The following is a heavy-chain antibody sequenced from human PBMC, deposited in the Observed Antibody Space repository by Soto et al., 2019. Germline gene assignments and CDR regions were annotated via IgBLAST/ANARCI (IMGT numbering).Heavy chain of an antibody. V-gene: IGHV1-69*13. J-gene: IGHJ5*02. CDR1: GGTFSSYA. Sequence: ASVKVSCKASGGTFSSYAISWVRQAPGQGLEWMGGIIPIFGTANYAQKFQGRVTITADESTSTAYMELSSLRSEDTAVYYCAQYYYDSSGSNWFDPWGQGTLVTVSS. CDR3: AQYYYDSSGSNWFDP. D-gene: IGHD3-22*01. CDR2: IIPIFGTA.